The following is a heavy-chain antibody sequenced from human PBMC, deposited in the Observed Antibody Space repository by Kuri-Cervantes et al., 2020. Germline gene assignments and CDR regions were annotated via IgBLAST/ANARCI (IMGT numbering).Heavy chain of an antibody. CDR2: IYHTGAT. CDR3: ACKRRTDYFFDF. J-gene: IGHJ4*02. V-gene: IGHV4-30-4*01. Sequence: SETLSLTCTVSGGSINSVEYYWTWIRQAPGKGLEWVGYIYHTGATYYNPSLKSRVTMSIDTSRSQFSLKVSSVTAADTAIYFCACKRRTDYFFDFWGQGALVTVSS. CDR1: GGSINSVEYY. D-gene: IGHD1/OR15-1a*01.